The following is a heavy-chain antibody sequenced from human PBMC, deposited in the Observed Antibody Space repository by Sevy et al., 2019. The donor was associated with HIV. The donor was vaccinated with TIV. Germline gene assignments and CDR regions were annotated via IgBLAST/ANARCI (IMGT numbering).Heavy chain of an antibody. D-gene: IGHD5-18*01. Sequence: ASVKVSCKASGYTFTGQYIHWVRQAPGQGLEWMGWINPNSGDTNYAQEFQGRVTMTRDTSISTAYMELSGLKSDDTAVYYCSRDLRLRGYSYGCXDXWGQGTLVTVSS. V-gene: IGHV1-2*02. CDR3: SRDLRLRGYSYGCXDX. J-gene: IGHJ4*02. CDR2: INPNSGDT. CDR1: GYTFTGQY.